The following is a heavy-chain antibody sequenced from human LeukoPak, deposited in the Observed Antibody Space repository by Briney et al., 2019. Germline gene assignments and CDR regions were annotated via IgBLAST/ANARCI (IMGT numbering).Heavy chain of an antibody. Sequence: SETLSLTCTVSGASISSWYWSWIRQPPGKGLEWIGYIYGSGNTNYNPSLKSRVTMSTDTSKNQFFLKLTSVTAADTATYYCARETSLAGFASGLGFNYWGQGILVTVSS. J-gene: IGHJ4*02. V-gene: IGHV4-59*01. D-gene: IGHD6-19*01. CDR1: GASISSWY. CDR3: ARETSLAGFASGLGFNY. CDR2: IYGSGNT.